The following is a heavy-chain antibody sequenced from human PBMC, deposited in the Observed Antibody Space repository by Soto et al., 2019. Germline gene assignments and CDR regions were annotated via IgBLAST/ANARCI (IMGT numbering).Heavy chain of an antibody. D-gene: IGHD6-19*01. CDR1: GYTFTSYG. CDR3: ATTRSGWYLY. V-gene: IGHV1-18*01. Sequence: ASVKVSCKASGYTFTSYGISWVRQAPGQGLEWMGWISAYNGNTNYAQKLQGRVTMTTDTSTSTTYMELRSLTSDDTDVYYCATTRSGWYLYWGQGTLVTVSS. CDR2: ISAYNGNT. J-gene: IGHJ4*02.